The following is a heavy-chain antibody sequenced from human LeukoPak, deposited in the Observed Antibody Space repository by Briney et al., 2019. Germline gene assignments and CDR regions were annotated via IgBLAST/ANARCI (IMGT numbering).Heavy chain of an antibody. D-gene: IGHD6-13*01. V-gene: IGHV1-18*01. CDR3: ARPLAAAGTGFDY. J-gene: IGHJ4*02. Sequence: ASVKVSCKASCYTFTSYGISWVRRAPAQGLEWMGWISAYNGNTNYAQKLQGRVTMTTDTSTSTAYMELRSLRSDDTAVYYCARPLAAAGTGFDYWGQGTLVTVSS. CDR1: CYTFTSYG. CDR2: ISAYNGNT.